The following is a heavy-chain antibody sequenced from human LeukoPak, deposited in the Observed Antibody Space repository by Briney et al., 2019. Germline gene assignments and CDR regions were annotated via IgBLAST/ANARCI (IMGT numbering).Heavy chain of an antibody. D-gene: IGHD5-18*01. CDR1: GFTFSSYW. CDR3: ARLGGYSYGRFDY. J-gene: IGHJ4*02. Sequence: PGGSLRLSCAASGFTFSSYWMSWVRQAPGKGLEWIGRIYTSGSTNYNPSLKSRVTISVDASKNQFSLKLSSVTAADTAVYYCARLGGYSYGRFDYWGQGTLVTVSS. CDR2: IYTSGST. V-gene: IGHV4-4*08.